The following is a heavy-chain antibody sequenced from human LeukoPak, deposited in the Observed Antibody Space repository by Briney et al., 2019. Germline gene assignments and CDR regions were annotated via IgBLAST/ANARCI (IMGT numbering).Heavy chain of an antibody. CDR2: MNPNSGNT. V-gene: IGHV1-8*02. Sequence: ASVKVSCKASGYTFTGFYIHWVRQAPGQGLEWMGWMNPNSGNTGYAQKFQGRVTMTRNTSISTAYMELSSLRSEDTAVYYCARDGMDVWGQGTTVTVSS. J-gene: IGHJ6*02. CDR3: ARDGMDV. CDR1: GYTFTGFY.